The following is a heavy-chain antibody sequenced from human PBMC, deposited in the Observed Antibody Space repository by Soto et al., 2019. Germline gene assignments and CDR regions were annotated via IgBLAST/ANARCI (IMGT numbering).Heavy chain of an antibody. CDR3: GRGRTIFGVVSYFDY. D-gene: IGHD3-3*01. V-gene: IGHV4-34*01. CDR1: GGSFSGYY. J-gene: IGHJ4*02. Sequence: TSETLSLTCAVYGGSFSGYYWSWIRQPPGKGLEWIGEINHSGSTNYNPSLKSRVTISVDTSKNQFSLKLSSVTAADTAVYYCGRGRTIFGVVSYFDYWGQGTLVTVSS. CDR2: INHSGST.